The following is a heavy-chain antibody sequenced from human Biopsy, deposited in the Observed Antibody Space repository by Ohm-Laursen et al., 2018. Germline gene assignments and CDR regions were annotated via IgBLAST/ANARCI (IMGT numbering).Heavy chain of an antibody. J-gene: IGHJ4*02. Sequence: ASVKVSCKASGYSFTSYYMHWVRQAPGQGLEWMGMINPSGSTTSYLQIFQGRVTMTRDTSKSTVYMELSSPRSADTAVYFCARNTGWYGDLYYFDYWGQGTLVTVSS. CDR2: INPSGSTT. CDR3: ARNTGWYGDLYYFDY. D-gene: IGHD6-19*01. V-gene: IGHV1-46*01. CDR1: GYSFTSYY.